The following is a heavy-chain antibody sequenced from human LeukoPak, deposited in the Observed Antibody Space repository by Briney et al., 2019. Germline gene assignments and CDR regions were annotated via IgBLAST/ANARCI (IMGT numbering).Heavy chain of an antibody. CDR1: GFTFSSYA. V-gene: IGHV3-23*01. Sequence: QPGGSLRLSCAASGFTFSSYAMSWVRQAPGKGLEWLSAISGSGGSTYYADSEKGGFTISRENSKNTEYVQEKSVRGEDGAVLYCARTARVGESFSPFVYWGQGTLVTVSS. CDR2: ISGSGGST. D-gene: IGHD3-10*01. J-gene: IGHJ4*02. CDR3: ARTARVGESFSPFVY.